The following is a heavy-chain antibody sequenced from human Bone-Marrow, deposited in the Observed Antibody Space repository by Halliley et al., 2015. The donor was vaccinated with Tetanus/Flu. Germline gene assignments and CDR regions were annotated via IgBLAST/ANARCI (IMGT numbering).Heavy chain of an antibody. D-gene: IGHD6-13*01. CDR2: ISSSGSVI. J-gene: IGHJ6*02. V-gene: IGHV3-11*01. CDR1: GVTFSDYY. Sequence: SGVTFSDYYMSWIRQAPGKGLEWVSYISSSGSVIYYADSLKGRFTISRDNAKNSLYLQMNSLRAEDTAVYYCATSLPGYSSRWNEPYYYYGMAVWGQGTSVTVSS. CDR3: ATSLPGYSSRWNEPYYYYGMAV.